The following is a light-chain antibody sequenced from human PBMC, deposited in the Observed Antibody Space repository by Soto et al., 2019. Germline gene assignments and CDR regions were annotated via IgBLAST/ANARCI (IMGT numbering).Light chain of an antibody. V-gene: IGKV1-5*03. J-gene: IGKJ1*01. CDR1: QTISSW. CDR2: EAS. Sequence: DIQLTPSPSTLSGSVGDSVTITCRASQTISSWLAWYQQKPGKAPKLLIYEASTLKSGVPSRFSGNGSGTEYTLTISSLQPDDFATYYCQHCYSYSEAFGQGTKVDIK. CDR3: QHCYSYSEA.